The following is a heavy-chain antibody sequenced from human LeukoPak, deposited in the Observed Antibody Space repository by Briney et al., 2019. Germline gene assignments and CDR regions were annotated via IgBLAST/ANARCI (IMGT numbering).Heavy chain of an antibody. CDR2: FDPEDGET. J-gene: IGHJ4*02. CDR3: ATDGGGYCSSTSCYLR. D-gene: IGHD2-2*01. Sequence: ASVKVSCKVSGYTLTELSMHWVRQAPGKGLEWMGGFDPEDGETIYAQKFQGRVTMTEDTSTDTAYMELGSLRSEDTAVYYCATDGGGYCSSTSCYLRWGQGTLVTVSS. CDR1: GYTLTELS. V-gene: IGHV1-24*01.